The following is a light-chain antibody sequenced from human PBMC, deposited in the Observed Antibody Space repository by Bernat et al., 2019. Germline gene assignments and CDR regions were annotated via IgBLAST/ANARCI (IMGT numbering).Light chain of an antibody. CDR3: CADAGSSTWV. J-gene: IGLJ3*02. CDR1: SSDVGSYNL. Sequence: QSALTQPASVSGSPGQSITISCTGTSSDVGSYNLVSWYQQHPGKAPKLMIYEGSKRPSGVSNRFSCSKSGNTASLTISGLQAEEEADYYCCADAGSSTWVFGGGTKLTVL. V-gene: IGLV2-23*01. CDR2: EGS.